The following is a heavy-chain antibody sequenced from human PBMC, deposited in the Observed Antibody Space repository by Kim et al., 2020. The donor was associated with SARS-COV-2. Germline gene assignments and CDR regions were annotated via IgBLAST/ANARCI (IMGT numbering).Heavy chain of an antibody. CDR2: IWYDGSNK. D-gene: IGHD6-13*01. CDR1: GFTFSSYG. CDR3: ARDHSSSWYYYGMDV. Sequence: GGSLRLSCAASGFTFSSYGMHWVRQAPGKGLEWVAVIWYDGSNKYYADSVKGRFTISRDNSKNTLYLQMNSLRAEDTAVYYCARDHSSSWYYYGMDVWGQGTTVTVSS. V-gene: IGHV3-33*01. J-gene: IGHJ6*02.